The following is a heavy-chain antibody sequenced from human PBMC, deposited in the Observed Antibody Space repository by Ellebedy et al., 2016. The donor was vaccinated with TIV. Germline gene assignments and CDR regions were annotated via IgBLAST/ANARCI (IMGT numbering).Heavy chain of an antibody. D-gene: IGHD2-21*02. CDR1: GFTFSSYG. Sequence: GGSLRLSCVASGFTFSSYGMHWVRQAPGKGLEWVAVIWYDGSNKYYADSVRGRFTISRDNSNNTLYLHMNSLRAEDTALYYCTRGVVVTTSYSQYWGQGTLVTVSS. V-gene: IGHV3-33*08. CDR3: TRGVVVTTSYSQY. J-gene: IGHJ1*01. CDR2: IWYDGSNK.